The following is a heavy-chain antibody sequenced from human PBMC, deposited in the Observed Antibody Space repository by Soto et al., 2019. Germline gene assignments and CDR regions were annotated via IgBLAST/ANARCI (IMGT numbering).Heavy chain of an antibody. Sequence: QVQLVESGGGVVQPGRSLRLSCAASGFTFSSYAMHWVRQAPGKGLEWVAVISYDGSNKYYADSVKGRFTISRDNSKNTLYLQMNSLRAEDTAVYYCARANSSSSRGYFDYWGQGTLVTVCS. V-gene: IGHV3-30-3*01. J-gene: IGHJ4*02. CDR1: GFTFSSYA. CDR2: ISYDGSNK. CDR3: ARANSSSSRGYFDY. D-gene: IGHD6-6*01.